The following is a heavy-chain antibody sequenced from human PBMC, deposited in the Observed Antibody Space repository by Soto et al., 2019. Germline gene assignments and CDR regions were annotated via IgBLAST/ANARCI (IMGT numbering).Heavy chain of an antibody. CDR1: GGTFSSYA. CDR3: ARHVPAAGYYYGMDV. D-gene: IGHD2-2*01. V-gene: IGHV1-69*12. CDR2: IIPIFGTA. J-gene: IGHJ6*02. Sequence: QVQLVQSGAEVKKPGSSVKVSCKASGGTFSSYAISWVRQAPGQGLEWMGGIIPIFGTANYAQKFQGRVTITADASTSTAYVGLSSLRSEDTAVYYCARHVPAAGYYYGMDVWGQGTTVTVSS.